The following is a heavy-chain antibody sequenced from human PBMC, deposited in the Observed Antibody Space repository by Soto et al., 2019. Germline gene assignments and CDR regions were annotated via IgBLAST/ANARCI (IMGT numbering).Heavy chain of an antibody. J-gene: IGHJ6*02. CDR3: AHSERYDFWSGYYIPDGMDV. CDR1: GFSLSTSGVG. D-gene: IGHD3-3*01. Sequence: ITLKESGPTLVKPTQTLTLTCTFSGFSLSTSGVGVGWIRQPPGKALEWLALIYWNDDKHYSPSLKSRLTITKDTSKNQVVLTMTNMDPVDTATYYCAHSERYDFWSGYYIPDGMDVWGQGTTVTVSS. V-gene: IGHV2-5*01. CDR2: IYWNDDK.